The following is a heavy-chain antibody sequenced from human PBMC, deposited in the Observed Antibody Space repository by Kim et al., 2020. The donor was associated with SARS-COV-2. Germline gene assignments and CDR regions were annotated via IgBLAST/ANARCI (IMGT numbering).Heavy chain of an antibody. Sequence: GGSLRLSCAASGFTFSSYWMSWVRQAPGKGLEWVANIKQDGSEKYYVDSVKGRFTISRDNAKNSLYLQMNSLRAEDTAVYYCARDPTRYDYIWGSYRMGGYFDYWGQGTLVTVSS. CDR3: ARDPTRYDYIWGSYRMGGYFDY. CDR2: IKQDGSEK. J-gene: IGHJ4*02. D-gene: IGHD3-16*02. V-gene: IGHV3-7*03. CDR1: GFTFSSYW.